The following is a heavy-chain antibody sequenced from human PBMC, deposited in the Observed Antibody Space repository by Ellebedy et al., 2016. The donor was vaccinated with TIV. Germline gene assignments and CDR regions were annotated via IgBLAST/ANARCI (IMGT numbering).Heavy chain of an antibody. CDR2: LNRDGSEN. Sequence: GESLKISXAASGFTFSTFWMSWVRQAPGKGLEWVANLNRDGSENRYADSVMGRFTISRDNDKNTMYLEMNSLRPEDTAVYYCAREMYRAYGPFDYWGQGTLVTVSS. D-gene: IGHD2-8*01. J-gene: IGHJ4*02. V-gene: IGHV3-7*04. CDR1: GFTFSTFW. CDR3: AREMYRAYGPFDY.